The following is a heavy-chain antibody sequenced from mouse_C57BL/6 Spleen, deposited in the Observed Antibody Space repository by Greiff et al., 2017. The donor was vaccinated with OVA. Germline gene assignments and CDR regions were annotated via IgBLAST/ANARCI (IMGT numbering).Heavy chain of an antibody. Sequence: DVKLQESGGGLVQPKGSLKLSCAASGFSFNTYAMNWVRQAPGKGLEWVARIRSKSNNYATYYADSVKDRFTISRDESESMLYLQMNNLKTEDTAMYYCVSQGAYYSNLYYYAMDYWGQGTSVTVSS. CDR1: GFSFNTYA. J-gene: IGHJ4*01. V-gene: IGHV10-1*01. D-gene: IGHD2-5*01. CDR3: VSQGAYYSNLYYYAMDY. CDR2: IRSKSNNYAT.